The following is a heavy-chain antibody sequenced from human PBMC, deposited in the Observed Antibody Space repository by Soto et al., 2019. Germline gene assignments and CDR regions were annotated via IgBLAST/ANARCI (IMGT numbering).Heavy chain of an antibody. CDR2: IYPGDSDT. D-gene: IGHD5-12*01. Sequence: GESRTISCNGSGYSFTIYWIGWVRQMPGKGLEWMGIIYPGDSDTRYSPSFQGQVTISADKSISTAYLQWSSLKASDTAMYYCARYLRVATDFDYWGQGTLVTVSS. V-gene: IGHV5-51*01. J-gene: IGHJ4*02. CDR3: ARYLRVATDFDY. CDR1: GYSFTIYW.